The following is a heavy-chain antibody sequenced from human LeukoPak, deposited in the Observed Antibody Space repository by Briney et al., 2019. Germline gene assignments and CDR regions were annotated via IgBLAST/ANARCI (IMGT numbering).Heavy chain of an antibody. CDR1: GFTFSSYA. CDR2: ISGNGGST. V-gene: IGHV3-64*01. D-gene: IGHD6-13*01. Sequence: PGGSLRLSCAASGFTFSSYAMHWVRQAPGKGLEYLSAISGNGGSTYYTNSVKGRFTISRDNSKNTLYLQMSSLRAEDMAVYYCTRDLGQQLAIFDYWGQGTLVTVSS. J-gene: IGHJ4*02. CDR3: TRDLGQQLAIFDY.